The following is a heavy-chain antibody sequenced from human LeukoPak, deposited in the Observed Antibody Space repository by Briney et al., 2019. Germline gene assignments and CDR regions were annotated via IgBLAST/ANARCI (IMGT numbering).Heavy chain of an antibody. V-gene: IGHV3-48*01. CDR2: ISGSSNTM. CDR1: EFTFSSYY. D-gene: IGHD3-10*01. CDR3: ARDRVRGLRTGAFDI. J-gene: IGHJ3*02. Sequence: GGSLRVSCAAFEFTFSSYYMNWVRQAPGKGLEWISYISGSSNTMYYADSVKGRFFISRDNARNSLYLQINGLTVEDTAVYYCARDRVRGLRTGAFDIWGQGTVVTVSS.